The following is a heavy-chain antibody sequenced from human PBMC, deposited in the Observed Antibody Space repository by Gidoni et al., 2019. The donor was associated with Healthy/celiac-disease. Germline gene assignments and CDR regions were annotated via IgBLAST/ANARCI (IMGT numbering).Heavy chain of an antibody. V-gene: IGHV3-9*01. CDR3: AKDSSSSPRGYLDV. CDR1: GFTFDDYA. D-gene: IGHD6-6*01. J-gene: IGHJ6*02. Sequence: EVQLVESGGGLVQPGRSLRLSCAASGFTFDDYAMHWVRHAPGKGLEWVSGISWNSGSIGYADSVKGRFTISRDNAKNSLYLQMNSLRAEDTALYYCAKDSSSSPRGYLDVWGQGTTVTVSS. CDR2: ISWNSGSI.